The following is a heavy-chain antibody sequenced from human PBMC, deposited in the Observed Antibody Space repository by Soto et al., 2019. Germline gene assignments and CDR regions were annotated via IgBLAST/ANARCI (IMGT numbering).Heavy chain of an antibody. J-gene: IGHJ4*02. CDR3: SRSRYYDN. CDR1: GFTFSTYS. V-gene: IGHV3-48*01. D-gene: IGHD6-13*01. Sequence: PGGSLRLSCTASGFTFSTYSMNWVRQAPGKGLEWLSYISSSGSSISYRDSVRGRFTISRDNAKNSLYLQIDSLGAEDTAVYYCSRSRYYDNWGQGTLVTVSS. CDR2: ISSSGSSI.